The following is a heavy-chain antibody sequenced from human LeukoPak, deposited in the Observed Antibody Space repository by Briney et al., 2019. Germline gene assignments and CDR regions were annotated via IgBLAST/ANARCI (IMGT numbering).Heavy chain of an antibody. CDR2: IYSGGST. V-gene: IGHV3-66*02. D-gene: IGHD4-23*01. CDR1: GFTVSSNY. Sequence: GGSLRLSCAASGFTVSSNYMSWVRQAPGKGLEWVSVIYSGGSTYYADSVKGRSTISRDNSKNTLYLQMNSLGAEDTAVYYCARGVRDLVNYYFDYWGQGTLVTVSS. CDR3: ARGVRDLVNYYFDY. J-gene: IGHJ4*02.